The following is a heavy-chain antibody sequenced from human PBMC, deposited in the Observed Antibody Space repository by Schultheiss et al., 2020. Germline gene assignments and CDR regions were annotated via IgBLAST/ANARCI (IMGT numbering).Heavy chain of an antibody. CDR3: AKDNLGAVTTGYFDY. CDR2: VYYSGST. V-gene: IGHV4-59*01. D-gene: IGHD4-17*01. Sequence: SETLSLTCTVSGGSISSYYWSWIRQPPGKGLEWIGYVYYSGSTNYNPSLKSRVTISVDTSKNQFSLKLSSVTAADTAVYYCAKDNLGAVTTGYFDYWGQGTLVTVS. CDR1: GGSISSYY. J-gene: IGHJ4*02.